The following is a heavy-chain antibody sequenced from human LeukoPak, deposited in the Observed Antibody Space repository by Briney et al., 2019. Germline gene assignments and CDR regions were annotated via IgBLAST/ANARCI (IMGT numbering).Heavy chain of an antibody. J-gene: IGHJ5*02. CDR2: INHSGST. D-gene: IGHD2-2*01. CDR1: GGSFSGYY. Sequence: SETLSLTCAVYGGSFSGYYWSWIRQPPGKGLEWIGEINHSGSTNYNPSLKSRVTISVDTSKNQFSLKLSSVTAADTAVYYCARAVKGYCSSTSCSRWFDRWGQGTLVTVSS. CDR3: ARAVKGYCSSTSCSRWFDR. V-gene: IGHV4-34*01.